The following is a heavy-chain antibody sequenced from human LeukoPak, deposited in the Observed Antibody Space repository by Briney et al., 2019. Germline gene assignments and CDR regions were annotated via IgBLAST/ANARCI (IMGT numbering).Heavy chain of an antibody. CDR1: GGTFSSYT. CDR3: ACTIRGRVVGYYFDY. Sequence: SVKVSCKASGGTFSSYTISWVRQAPGQGLEWMGGIIPIFGTANYAQKFQGRVTITADESTSTAYMELSSLRSEDTAVYYCACTIRGRVVGYYFDYWGQGTLVTVSS. D-gene: IGHD2-15*01. CDR2: IIPIFGTA. J-gene: IGHJ4*02. V-gene: IGHV1-69*13.